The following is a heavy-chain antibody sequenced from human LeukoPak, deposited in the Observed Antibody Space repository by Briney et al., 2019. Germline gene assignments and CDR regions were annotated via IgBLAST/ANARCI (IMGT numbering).Heavy chain of an antibody. CDR2: IDWDDDK. J-gene: IGHJ4*02. CDR1: GFSLSTSGMC. CDR3: ARGIAAAMEDYFDY. Sequence: SGPALVKPTQTLTLTCSFSGFSLSTSGMCVSWIRQPPGKALEWLARIDWDDDKYYSTSLKTRLTISKDTSKNQVVLTMTNMDPVDTATYYCARGIAAAMEDYFDYWGQGTLVTVSS. V-gene: IGHV2-70*11. D-gene: IGHD6-13*01.